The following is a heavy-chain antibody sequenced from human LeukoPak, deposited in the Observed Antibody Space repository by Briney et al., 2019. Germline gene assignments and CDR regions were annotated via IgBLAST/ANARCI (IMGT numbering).Heavy chain of an antibody. CDR3: ARSLGASSWVGNWFDP. Sequence: SETLSLTCTVSGGSISRNYWNWIRQPPGQGLEWIGSIYYSGTTYYNLSLKSRVTLFVDTSKNQFSLRLSSVTAADTAVYFCARSLGASSWVGNWFDPWGQGTLVTVSP. CDR2: IYYSGTT. D-gene: IGHD6-13*01. CDR1: GGSISRNY. J-gene: IGHJ5*02. V-gene: IGHV4-59*05.